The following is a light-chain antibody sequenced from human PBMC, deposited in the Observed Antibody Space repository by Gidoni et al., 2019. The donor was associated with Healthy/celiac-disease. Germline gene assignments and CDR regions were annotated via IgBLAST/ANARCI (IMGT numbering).Light chain of an antibody. J-gene: IGLJ1*01. CDR2: EVS. CDR3: SSYTSSSTLHV. CDR1: SSDVGGYNY. Sequence: QSALTQPASVSGSPGQSITISCTGTSSDVGGYNYVSWYQQHPGKAPKLMIYEVSNRPSGVSNRFSGSKSGNTASLTISGLQAEDEADYYCSSYTSSSTLHVFGTGTKVXV. V-gene: IGLV2-14*01.